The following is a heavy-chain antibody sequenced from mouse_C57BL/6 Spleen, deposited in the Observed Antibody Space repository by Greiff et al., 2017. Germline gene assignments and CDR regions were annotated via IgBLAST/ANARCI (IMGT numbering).Heavy chain of an antibody. J-gene: IGHJ3*01. D-gene: IGHD2-5*01. CDR1: GFNIKDYY. V-gene: IGHV14-1*01. CDR3: TLYSNYLSWFAY. Sequence: EVQLVESGAELVRPGASVKLSCTASGFNIKDYYMHWVKQRPEQGLEWIGRIDPEDGDTEYDPKFQGKATMTAYTSSNTAYLQLSSLTSEDTAVYCCTLYSNYLSWFAYWGQGTLVTVSA. CDR2: IDPEDGDT.